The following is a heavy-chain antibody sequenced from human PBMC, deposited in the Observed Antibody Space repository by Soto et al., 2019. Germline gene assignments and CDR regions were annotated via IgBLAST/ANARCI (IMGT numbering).Heavy chain of an antibody. V-gene: IGHV4-59*08. D-gene: IGHD3-3*02. Sequence: QVQLQESSPGLVKPSETLSLTCTVSGGSISSYHWSWIRQPPGKGLEWIGYIYYSGSTSYNPSLKSRVTISVDSPKIQSSRKFTAVTAADTAVYYCAIHIRRFISMPRAFDIWGQGTMVTVSS. CDR1: GGSISSYH. CDR2: IYYSGST. J-gene: IGHJ3*02. CDR3: AIHIRRFISMPRAFDI.